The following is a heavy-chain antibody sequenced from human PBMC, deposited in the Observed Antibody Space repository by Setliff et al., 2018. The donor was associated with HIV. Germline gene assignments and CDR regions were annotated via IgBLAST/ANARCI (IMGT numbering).Heavy chain of an antibody. CDR3: ARHPDSGFYYSPLLNNWYFDL. CDR2: FRPTGNAYYANP. Sequence: SETLSLTCTVSGGSISSHFWNWIRQPAGKGLEWIGRFRPTGNAYYANPYYNPSLKSRVTISLDTSKNQFSLKLTSVTAADTAVYYCARHPDSGFYYSPLLNNWYFDLWGPGTLVTVSS. D-gene: IGHD3-22*01. V-gene: IGHV4-4*07. J-gene: IGHJ2*01. CDR1: GGSISSHF.